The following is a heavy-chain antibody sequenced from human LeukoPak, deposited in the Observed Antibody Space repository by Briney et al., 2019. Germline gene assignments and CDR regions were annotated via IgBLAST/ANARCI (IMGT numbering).Heavy chain of an antibody. V-gene: IGHV4-34*01. Sequence: SETLSLTCAVYSGSLSGYYGSWIRQPPGKGLKWIGEINHSGSTNYNPSLKSRVTISVDTSKNQFSLKLSSVTAADTAVYYCARGGRDGYNGDFDYWGQGTLVTVSS. CDR2: INHSGST. CDR1: SGSLSGYY. CDR3: ARGGRDGYNGDFDY. J-gene: IGHJ4*02. D-gene: IGHD5-24*01.